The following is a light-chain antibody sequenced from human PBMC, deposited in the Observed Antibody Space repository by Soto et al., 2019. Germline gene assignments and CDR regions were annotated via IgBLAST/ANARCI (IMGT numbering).Light chain of an antibody. V-gene: IGLV2-23*01. CDR3: CSFAGSSTYV. Sequence: QSALTQPASVSGSPGQSITISCTGTSSDVGSYVSWYQQHPGKAPKLIIYEGNERPSGVSNRFSGSKSANTASLTISGLQAEDEGDYYCCSFAGSSTYVFGTGTQLTVL. CDR2: EGN. J-gene: IGLJ1*01. CDR1: SSDVGSY.